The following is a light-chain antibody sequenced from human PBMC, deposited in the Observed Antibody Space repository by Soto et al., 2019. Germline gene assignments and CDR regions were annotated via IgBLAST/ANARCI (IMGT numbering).Light chain of an antibody. CDR2: DVS. V-gene: IGLV2-14*01. CDR3: SSYTTSSTHVV. J-gene: IGLJ2*01. CDR1: SSDVGSYNY. Sequence: QSALTQPASVSGSPGQSFTISCTGTSSDVGSYNYVSWYQQYPGKAPKLMIYDVSNRPSGVSYRFSGSKSGNTASLTISGLQAEDEADYSCSSYTTSSTHVVFGGGTKLTVL.